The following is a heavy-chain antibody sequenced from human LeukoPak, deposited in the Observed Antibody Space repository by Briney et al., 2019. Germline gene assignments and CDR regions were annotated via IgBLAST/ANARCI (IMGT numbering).Heavy chain of an antibody. CDR2: INHSGST. D-gene: IGHD1-20*01. CDR1: GGSFSGYY. V-gene: IGHV4-34*09. Sequence: SETLSLTCAVYGGSFSGYYWSWIRQPPGKGLEWIGEINHSGSTNYNPSLKSRVTISVDTSKNQFSLKLSSVTAADTAVYYCARVRPITGIGYWGQGTLITVSS. CDR3: ARVRPITGIGY. J-gene: IGHJ4*02.